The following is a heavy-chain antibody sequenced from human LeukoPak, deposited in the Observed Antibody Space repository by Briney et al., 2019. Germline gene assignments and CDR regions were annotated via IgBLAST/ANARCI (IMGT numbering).Heavy chain of an antibody. CDR2: ISWNSGSI. D-gene: IGHD6-19*01. J-gene: IGHJ4*02. CDR3: AKDKGSGWYVSSLDY. Sequence: PGGSLRLSCAASGFTFDDYAMHWVRQAPGKGLEWVSGISWNSGSIGYADSVKGRFTISRDNAKNSLYLQMNSLRAEDTALYHCAKDKGSGWYVSSLDYWGQGTLVTVSS. V-gene: IGHV3-9*01. CDR1: GFTFDDYA.